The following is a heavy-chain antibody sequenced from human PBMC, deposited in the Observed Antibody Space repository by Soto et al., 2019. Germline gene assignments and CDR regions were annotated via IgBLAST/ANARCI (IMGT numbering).Heavy chain of an antibody. D-gene: IGHD3-22*01. CDR1: VGTFSSYT. Sequence: QVQLVQSGGEVKKPGSSVKVSCKASVGTFSSYTISWVRQAPGQGLEWMGRIIPILGIANYAQKFQGRVTITADKSTSTAYMELSSLRSEDTAVYYCARTPPHYDIRPPLYYYGMDVWGQGTTVTVSS. CDR3: ARTPPHYDIRPPLYYYGMDV. J-gene: IGHJ6*02. CDR2: IIPILGIA. V-gene: IGHV1-69*02.